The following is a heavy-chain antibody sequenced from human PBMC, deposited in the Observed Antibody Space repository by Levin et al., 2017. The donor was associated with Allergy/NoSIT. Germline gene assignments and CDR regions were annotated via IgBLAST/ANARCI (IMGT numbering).Heavy chain of an antibody. CDR3: ARTQYSGSYTNY. J-gene: IGHJ4*02. CDR1: GFTFSSYW. Sequence: LSLTCAASGFTFSSYWMHWVRQAPGKGLVWVSRINSDGSSTSYADSVKGRFTISRDNAKNTLYLQMNSLRAEDTAVYYCARTQYSGSYTNYWGQGTLVTVSS. CDR2: INSDGSST. D-gene: IGHD1-26*01. V-gene: IGHV3-74*01.